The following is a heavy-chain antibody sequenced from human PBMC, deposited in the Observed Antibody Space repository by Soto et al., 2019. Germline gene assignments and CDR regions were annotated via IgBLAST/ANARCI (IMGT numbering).Heavy chain of an antibody. CDR3: ARSPLAADSSGLYHY. CDR2: INAGNGNT. D-gene: IGHD6-19*01. CDR1: GYTFTSYA. V-gene: IGHV1-3*01. J-gene: IGHJ4*02. Sequence: ASVKVSCKASGYTFTSYAMHWVRQAPGQRLEWMGWINAGNGNTKYSQKFQGRVTITRDTSASTAYMELSSLRSEDTAVYYCARSPLAADSSGLYHYCGQGTLVTVSS.